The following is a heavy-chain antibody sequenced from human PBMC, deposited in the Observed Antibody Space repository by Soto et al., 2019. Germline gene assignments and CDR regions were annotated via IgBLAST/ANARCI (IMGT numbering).Heavy chain of an antibody. V-gene: IGHV1-18*01. CDR1: GYAFTTYG. D-gene: IGHD1-1*01. CDR3: ARGRYGDY. Sequence: QVHLVQSGAEVKKPGASVKVSCKGSGYAFTTYGITWVRQAPGQGLEWMGWISAHNGNTNYAQKLQGRVTVTRDTSTSTAYMELGSLSSDDTAVYYFARGRYGDYWGQGALVTVSS. J-gene: IGHJ4*02. CDR2: ISAHNGNT.